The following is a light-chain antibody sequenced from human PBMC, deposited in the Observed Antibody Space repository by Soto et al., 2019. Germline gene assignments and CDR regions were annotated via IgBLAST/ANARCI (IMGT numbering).Light chain of an antibody. CDR3: AAWDHSLSGWM. CDR2: RNN. V-gene: IGLV1-47*01. CDR1: SSNIGSDF. Sequence: QSVLTQPPSASATPGQRVTISCSGRSSNIGSDFVFWYQQLPGTAPKLLIYRNNQRPSGVPDRFSGSKSGTSASLAISGLRSEDEADYYCAAWDHSLSGWMIGGGTKVTVL. J-gene: IGLJ3*02.